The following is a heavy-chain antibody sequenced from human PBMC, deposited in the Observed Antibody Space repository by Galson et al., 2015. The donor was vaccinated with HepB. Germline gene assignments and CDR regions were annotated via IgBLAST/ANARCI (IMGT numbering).Heavy chain of an antibody. V-gene: IGHV3-30-3*01. CDR1: GFTFSNFA. CDR2: ISDDGNNK. CDR3: ARDEGAARYSNYYYNMDV. D-gene: IGHD6-6*01. Sequence: SLRLSCAASGFTFSNFAMHWVRQAPGKGLEWVAVISDDGNNKYYADSVKGRFTISRDNSKNTLYMQMNTLRAEDTAVYYCARDEGAARYSNYYYNMDVWGQGTTVTVSS. J-gene: IGHJ6*02.